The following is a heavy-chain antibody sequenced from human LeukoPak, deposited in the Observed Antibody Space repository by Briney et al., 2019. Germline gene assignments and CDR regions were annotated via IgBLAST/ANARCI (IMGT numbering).Heavy chain of an antibody. V-gene: IGHV4-4*07. CDR3: ARLLYYYDSSGLGTGYFDY. CDR1: GGSISSYY. J-gene: IGHJ4*02. D-gene: IGHD3-22*01. Sequence: SETLSLTCTVSGGSISSYYWSWIRQPAGKGLEWIGRIYTSGSTNYNPSLKSRVTISVDKSKNQFSLKLSSVTAADTAVYYCARLLYYYDSSGLGTGYFDYWGQGTLVTVSS. CDR2: IYTSGST.